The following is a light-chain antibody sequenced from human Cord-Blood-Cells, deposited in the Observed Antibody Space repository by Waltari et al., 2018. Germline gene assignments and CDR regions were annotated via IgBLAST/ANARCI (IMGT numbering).Light chain of an antibody. CDR2: DAS. Sequence: DIQMTQSPSSLSASVGERVTITCQASQDISNYLNWYQQKPGKAPKLLIYDASNLETGVPSRFSGIGSGTDFPFTIRSLQPEDIATYYCQQYDNLSIFAFGPGTKVDIK. V-gene: IGKV1-33*01. CDR1: QDISNY. J-gene: IGKJ3*01. CDR3: QQYDNLSIFA.